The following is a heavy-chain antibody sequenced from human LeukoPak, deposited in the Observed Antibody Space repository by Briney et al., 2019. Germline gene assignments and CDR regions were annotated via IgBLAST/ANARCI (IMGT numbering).Heavy chain of an antibody. CDR2: IYYSGST. D-gene: IGHD3-3*01. V-gene: IGHV4-30-4*01. Sequence: SQTLSLTCTVSGGSISSGDYYWSWIRQPPGKGLEWIGYIYYSGSTYYNPSLKSQVTISVDTSKNQFSLKLSFVTAADTAVYYCASGQYYDLWSGYYVDWGQGTLVTVSA. CDR3: ASGQYYDLWSGYYVD. CDR1: GGSISSGDYY. J-gene: IGHJ4*02.